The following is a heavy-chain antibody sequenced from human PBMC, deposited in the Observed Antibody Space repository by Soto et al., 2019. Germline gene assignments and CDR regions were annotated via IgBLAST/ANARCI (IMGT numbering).Heavy chain of an antibody. CDR2: ISYDGSNK. Sequence: QVQLVESGGGAVQPGRSLRLSCAASGFTFSSYAMHWVRQAPGKGLEWVAVISYDGSNKYYADSVKGRFTISRDNSKNTLYLQMNSLRAEDTAVYYCARDWVAYCGGDCYSVGYWGQGTLVTVSS. V-gene: IGHV3-30-3*01. CDR1: GFTFSSYA. D-gene: IGHD2-21*02. CDR3: ARDWVAYCGGDCYSVGY. J-gene: IGHJ4*02.